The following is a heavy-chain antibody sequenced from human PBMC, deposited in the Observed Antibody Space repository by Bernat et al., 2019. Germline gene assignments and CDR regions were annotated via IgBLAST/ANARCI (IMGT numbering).Heavy chain of an antibody. V-gene: IGHV3-15*01. CDR2: IKSKTEGGTT. Sequence: EVQLVESGGGLVKPGGSLRLSCAAFGFTFNNAWMSWVRQAPGKGLEWVGRIKSKTEGGTTDYAAPMKGRFTISRDDSSNTLYLQMNSLRSEDTAVYYCATGSTSCSRRCSWFDPWGQGTLVTVSS. J-gene: IGHJ5*02. CDR3: ATGSTSCSRRCSWFDP. CDR1: GFTFNNAW. D-gene: IGHD2-2*01.